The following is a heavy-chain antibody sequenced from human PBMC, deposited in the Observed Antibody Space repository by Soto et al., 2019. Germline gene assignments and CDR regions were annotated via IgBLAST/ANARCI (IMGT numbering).Heavy chain of an antibody. CDR1: GGSISYNSYY. V-gene: IGHV4-39*02. CDR3: ARLVVVAPVANA. J-gene: IGHJ5*02. CDR2: IFYTGTT. D-gene: IGHD2-2*01. Sequence: NPSETLSLTCSVSGGSISYNSYYWGWIRQPPGKGLEWVGGIFYTGTTYYSPSLKDRVTISVDTSKNSFSLNLTSVTAADTAVYFWARLVVVAPVANAWGQGTLVTVSS.